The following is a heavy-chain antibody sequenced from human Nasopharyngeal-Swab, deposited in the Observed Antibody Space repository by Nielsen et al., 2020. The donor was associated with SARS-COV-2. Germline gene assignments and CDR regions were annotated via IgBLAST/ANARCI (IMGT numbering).Heavy chain of an antibody. V-gene: IGHV3-23*01. J-gene: IGHJ4*02. CDR3: AKLGDY. Sequence: GESLKISCAASGFTFSISAMSWVRQAPGKGLEWVSSISDSGDDTYYADSVKGRFSISRDNSKNTLDLQMNSLRAEDTAVYHCAKLGDYWGQGMLVTVSS. CDR1: GFTFSISA. CDR2: ISDSGDDT.